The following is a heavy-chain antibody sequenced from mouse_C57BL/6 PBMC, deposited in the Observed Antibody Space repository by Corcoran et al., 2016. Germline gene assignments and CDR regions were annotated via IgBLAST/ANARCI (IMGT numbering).Heavy chain of an antibody. CDR3: ARSIFITTVVAYYFDY. CDR2: IYPGGGYT. Sequence: QVQLQQSGAELVRPGTSVKMSCKASGYTFTNYWIGWAKQRPGHGLEWIGDIYPGGGYTNYNEKFKGKATLTADKSSSTAYMQFSSLTSEDSAIYYCARSIFITTVVAYYFDYWGQGTTLTVSS. CDR1: GYTFTNYW. D-gene: IGHD1-1*01. J-gene: IGHJ2*01. V-gene: IGHV1-63*01.